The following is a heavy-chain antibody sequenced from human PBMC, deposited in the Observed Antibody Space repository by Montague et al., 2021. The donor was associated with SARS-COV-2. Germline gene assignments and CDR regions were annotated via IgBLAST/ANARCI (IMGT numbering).Heavy chain of an antibody. CDR3: ARDHSS. D-gene: IGHD2-21*01. V-gene: IGHV4-30-4*01. J-gene: IGHJ5*02. CDR2: YYSGKK. Sequence: YYSGKKYYNPSLKSRVTIPVDTSKSQFSLKLRSVTAADTAVFYCARDHSSWGQGTLVTVSS.